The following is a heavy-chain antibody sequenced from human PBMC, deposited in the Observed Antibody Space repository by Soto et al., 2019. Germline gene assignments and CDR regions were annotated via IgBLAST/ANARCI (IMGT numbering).Heavy chain of an antibody. V-gene: IGHV1-3*01. CDR3: ASYSSGWYGRAFDI. J-gene: IGHJ3*02. CDR2: INAGNGNT. D-gene: IGHD6-19*01. CDR1: GYTFTSYG. Sequence: ASVKVSCKASGYTFTSYGISWVRQAPGQGLEWLGWINAGNGNTKYSQKFQGRVTITRDTSASTAYMELSSLRSEDTAVYYCASYSSGWYGRAFDIWGQGTMVTVSS.